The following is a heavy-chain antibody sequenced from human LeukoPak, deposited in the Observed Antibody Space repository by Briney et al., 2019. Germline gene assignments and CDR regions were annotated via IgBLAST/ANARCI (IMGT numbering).Heavy chain of an antibody. Sequence: KTSETLSLTCAVYGGSFSGYYWSWIRQPPGKGLEWIGEINHSGSTNYNPSLKSRVTISVDTSKNQFSLKLSSVTAADTAVYYCALIPGGATVVTPGYYFDYWGQGTLVTVSS. D-gene: IGHD4-23*01. CDR2: INHSGST. CDR3: ALIPGGATVVTPGYYFDY. CDR1: GGSFSGYY. J-gene: IGHJ4*02. V-gene: IGHV4-34*01.